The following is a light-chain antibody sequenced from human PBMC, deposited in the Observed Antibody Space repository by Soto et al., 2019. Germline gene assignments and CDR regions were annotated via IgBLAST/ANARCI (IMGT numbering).Light chain of an antibody. CDR1: QSVLYSSNNKNY. CDR3: QQYYSTPTYT. CDR2: WAS. Sequence: DIVMTQSPDSLAVSLGERATINCKSSQSVLYSSNNKNYLAWYQQKPGQPPKLLIYWASTRESGVPDRFSGSGYGTDFTLTISSLQAEDVAVYYCQQYYSTPTYTFGQGTKVDIK. J-gene: IGKJ2*01. V-gene: IGKV4-1*01.